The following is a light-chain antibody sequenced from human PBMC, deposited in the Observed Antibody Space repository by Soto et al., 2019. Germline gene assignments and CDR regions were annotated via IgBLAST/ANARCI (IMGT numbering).Light chain of an antibody. CDR2: DAS. CDR3: QQYDNRPLT. CDR1: QDISNY. J-gene: IGKJ4*01. V-gene: IGKV1-33*01. Sequence: DIPMTQSPSSLSASVGDRVTITCQASQDISNYLNWYQQKPGKAPKLLLYDASNLETGVPSRFSGSGSGTDFTFTISSLQPEDSATYYCQQYDNRPLTFGGGTKVEIK.